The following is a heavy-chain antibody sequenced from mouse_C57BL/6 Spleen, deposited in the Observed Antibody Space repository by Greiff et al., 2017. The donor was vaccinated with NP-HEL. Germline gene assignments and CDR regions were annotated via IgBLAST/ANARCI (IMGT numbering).Heavy chain of an antibody. Sequence: VKLMESGAELARPGASVKMSCKASGYTFTSYTMHWVKQRPGQGLEWIGYINPSSGYTKYNQKFKDKATLTADKSSSTAYMQLSSLTSEDSAVYYCARARTTVVDYFDYWGQGTTLTVSS. CDR1: GYTFTSYT. D-gene: IGHD1-1*01. CDR2: INPSSGYT. CDR3: ARARTTVVDYFDY. V-gene: IGHV1-4*01. J-gene: IGHJ2*01.